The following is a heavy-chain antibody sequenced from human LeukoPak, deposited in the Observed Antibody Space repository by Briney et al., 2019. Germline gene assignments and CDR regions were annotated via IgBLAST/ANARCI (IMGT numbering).Heavy chain of an antibody. CDR2: ISNSGGST. D-gene: IGHD5-24*01. Sequence: GGSLRLSCAASGFTFSTYALSWVRQAPGKGLEWVSAISNSGGSTYYADSVKGRFTISRDNSKNTLYLQMNTLRAEDTAVYYCAKEIATTPPYFHYWGQGTLVTVSS. V-gene: IGHV3-23*01. CDR1: GFTFSTYA. J-gene: IGHJ4*02. CDR3: AKEIATTPPYFHY.